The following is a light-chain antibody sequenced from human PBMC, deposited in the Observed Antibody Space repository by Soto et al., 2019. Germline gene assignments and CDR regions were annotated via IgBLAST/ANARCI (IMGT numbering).Light chain of an antibody. CDR3: HQYGSSPPWT. V-gene: IGKV3-20*01. J-gene: IGKJ1*01. CDR2: GAS. Sequence: EIVLTQSPGTLSLSPGERATLSCRASQSVSSSYLAWYQQKPRQAPRLLIYGASSRATGIPDRFSGSGAGTDVTLTISRREHEDFAVYYCHQYGSSPPWTFGQGTKVEIK. CDR1: QSVSSSY.